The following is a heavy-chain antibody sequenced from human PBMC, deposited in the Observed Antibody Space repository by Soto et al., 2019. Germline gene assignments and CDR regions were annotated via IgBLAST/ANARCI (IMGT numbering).Heavy chain of an antibody. CDR3: ASVGAMVNYFDY. V-gene: IGHV4-4*02. CDR2: IYHSGST. Sequence: QVQLQESGPGLVKPSGTLSLTCAVSGGSISSSNWWSWVRQPPGKGLEWIGEIYHSGSTNYNPSLKSRVTISVDKSQNQFSLKLSSVTASDTAVYYCASVGAMVNYFDYWGQGTLVTVSS. D-gene: IGHD5-18*01. CDR1: GGSISSSNW. J-gene: IGHJ4*02.